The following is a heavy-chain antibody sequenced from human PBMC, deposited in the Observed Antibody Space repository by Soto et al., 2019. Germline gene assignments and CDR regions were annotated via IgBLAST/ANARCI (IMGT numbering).Heavy chain of an antibody. CDR1: GFSFSTFD. V-gene: IGHV3-23*01. Sequence: EVQLLDSGGGLVQPGGSLRLSCEASGFSFSTFDMSWVRQAPGKGLQCVSFIRGSDGTTYYADSVRCRVTISRDNSRNNLFRQMNSLRADYTALYYCAKGALLDFWGRGTLVTVSS. CDR2: IRGSDGTT. CDR3: AKGALLDF. J-gene: IGHJ4*02.